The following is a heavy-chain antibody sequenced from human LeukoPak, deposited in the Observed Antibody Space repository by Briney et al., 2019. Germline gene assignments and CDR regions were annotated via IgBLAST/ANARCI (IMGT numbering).Heavy chain of an antibody. CDR1: GFTFSNAW. Sequence: GWSLRLSCAASGFTFSNAWMSWVRQAPGKGLEWVGRIKSKTDGGTTNYAAPVKGRFTISRDDSKNSLYLQMNSLKTEDTAVYYCARDLGMGAFDIWGQGTMVTVSS. CDR3: ARDLGMGAFDI. D-gene: IGHD7-27*01. J-gene: IGHJ3*02. CDR2: IKSKTDGGTT. V-gene: IGHV3-15*01.